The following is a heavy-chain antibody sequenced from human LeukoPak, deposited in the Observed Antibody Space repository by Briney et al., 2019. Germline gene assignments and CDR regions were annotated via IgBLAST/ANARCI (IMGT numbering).Heavy chain of an antibody. Sequence: ASVKVSCKASGYKVTDDYMHWVRHAPGQGLEFMGWINPDSGFTNYAQKFKGRVTMTRDTSISTAYLEVRSLTSDDTAVYYCAPTAEAYTSWWKVWGQGTLVTVSS. CDR1: GYKVTDDY. V-gene: IGHV1-2*02. CDR3: APTAEAYTSWWKV. J-gene: IGHJ4*02. D-gene: IGHD3-16*01. CDR2: INPDSGFT.